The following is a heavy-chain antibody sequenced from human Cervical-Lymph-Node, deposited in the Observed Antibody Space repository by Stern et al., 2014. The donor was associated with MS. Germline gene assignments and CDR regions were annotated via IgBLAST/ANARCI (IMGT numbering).Heavy chain of an antibody. CDR1: GFSLSTRDVS. CDR2: IYWDDDK. V-gene: IGHV2-5*02. Sequence: SGPTLVQPTQTLTLTCTFSGFSLSTRDVSVAWLRQPPGKALEWLALIYWDDDKRYSPSLKARLTITKDTSKNQVVLTMTNMDPVDTATYYCAHRSYYHSGGYKQQTFDYWGQGTLVTVSS. J-gene: IGHJ4*02. CDR3: AHRSYYHSGGYKQQTFDY. D-gene: IGHD3-22*01.